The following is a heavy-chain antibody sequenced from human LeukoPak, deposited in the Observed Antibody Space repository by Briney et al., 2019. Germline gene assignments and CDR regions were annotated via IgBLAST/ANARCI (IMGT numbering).Heavy chain of an antibody. CDR1: GFTFTTHG. CDR3: AKDLTDYGDYGY. V-gene: IGHV3-30-3*01. D-gene: IGHD4-17*01. J-gene: IGHJ4*02. CDR2: ISREGRNK. Sequence: GGSLRLSCAASGFTFTTHGVHWVRQAPGKGLEWVAVISREGRNKYYAEAVKGRFTISRDNPKNTLYLQMNRLRAEDTAVYYCAKDLTDYGDYGYWGQGTLVTSSS.